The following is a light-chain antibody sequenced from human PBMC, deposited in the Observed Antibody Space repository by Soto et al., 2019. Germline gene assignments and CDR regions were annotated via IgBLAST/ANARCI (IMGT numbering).Light chain of an antibody. CDR3: QQYNRYWT. J-gene: IGKJ1*01. CDR1: QSISIW. CDR2: MAS. Sequence: DIQMTQSPSTLSASVGDRVTITCRASQSISIWLAWYQHKPGKAPKLLIYMASSLESGVPSRFSGSGSGTEFTLTISSLQPDDFATYYCQQYNRYWTFGQGTKVEIK. V-gene: IGKV1-5*03.